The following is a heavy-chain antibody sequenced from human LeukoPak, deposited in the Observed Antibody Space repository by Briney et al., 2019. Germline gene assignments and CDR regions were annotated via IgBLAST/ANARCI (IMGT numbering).Heavy chain of an antibody. Sequence: SETLSLTCAVYGGFFSGYYWSWIRQPPGKGLEWIGEINHSGSTNYNPSLKSRVTISVDTSKNQCSLKLSSVTAADTAVYYCARSWVGDYYYYYYMDVWGKGTTVTVSS. J-gene: IGHJ6*03. V-gene: IGHV4-34*01. D-gene: IGHD2-21*02. CDR2: INHSGST. CDR1: GGFFSGYY. CDR3: ARSWVGDYYYYYYMDV.